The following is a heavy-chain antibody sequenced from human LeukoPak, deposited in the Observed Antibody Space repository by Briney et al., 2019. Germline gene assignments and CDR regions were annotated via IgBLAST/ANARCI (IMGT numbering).Heavy chain of an antibody. CDR3: VVGIHGTAWYDP. CDR1: GHTFTNYW. Sequence: GESLKISCKASGHTFTNYWIGWVRQMPGKGLEWMGFIYFGDFETRYRPSFQGQVIISADKSISAAYLQWSSLKASDTAIYYCVVGIHGTAWYDPWGQGTLVTVSS. J-gene: IGHJ5*02. D-gene: IGHD2-15*01. V-gene: IGHV5-51*01. CDR2: IYFGDFET.